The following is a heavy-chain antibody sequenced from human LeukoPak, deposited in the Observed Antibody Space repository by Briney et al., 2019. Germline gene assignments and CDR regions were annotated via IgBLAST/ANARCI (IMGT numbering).Heavy chain of an antibody. D-gene: IGHD3-3*01. CDR3: ARRSPDWMEWFFDS. CDR2: IYCGGSA. J-gene: IGHJ4*02. V-gene: IGHV4-59*08. Sequence: SETLSLTCIVSGGAIRSYYWSWIRQSPGKGLEWIGNIYCGGSANNNPSLKSRVTISADTSKNQFSLDLNSVTAADTAVYYCARRSPDWMEWFFDSWGQGTLVTVSS. CDR1: GGAIRSYY.